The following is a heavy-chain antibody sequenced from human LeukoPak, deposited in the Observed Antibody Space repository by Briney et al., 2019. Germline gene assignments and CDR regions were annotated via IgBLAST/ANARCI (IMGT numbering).Heavy chain of an antibody. CDR2: IYHSGNT. CDR1: GYSISSGYY. V-gene: IGHV4-38-2*02. CDR3: ARLRMGLMRTYYYDSSGYGNWFDP. J-gene: IGHJ5*02. D-gene: IGHD3-22*01. Sequence: PSETLSLTCTVSGYSISSGYYWGWIRQPPGKGLEWIGNIYHSGNTYYNLSLKSRVTISIDTSRDQFSLKLSSVTAADTAVYYCARLRMGLMRTYYYDSSGYGNWFDPWGQGTLVTVSS.